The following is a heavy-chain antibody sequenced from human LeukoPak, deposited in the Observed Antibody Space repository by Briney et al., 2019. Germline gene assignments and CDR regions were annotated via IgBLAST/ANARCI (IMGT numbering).Heavy chain of an antibody. CDR2: MNPNSGDT. J-gene: IGHJ4*02. CDR1: GYTFTSYE. CDR3: ARGLGSYDSSENNWPMISF. V-gene: IGHV1-8*01. Sequence: GASVKVSCKASGYTFTSYEINWVRQATAQGLEWMGWMNPNSGDTAYAQKFQGRITMTRSTSISTAYMELSSLRSEDTAVYYCARGLGSYDSSENNWPMISFWGQGTLVTVSS. D-gene: IGHD3-22*01.